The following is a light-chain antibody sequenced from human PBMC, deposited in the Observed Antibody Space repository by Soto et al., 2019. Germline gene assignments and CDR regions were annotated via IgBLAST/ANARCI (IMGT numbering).Light chain of an antibody. Sequence: QSALTQPPSASGSPGQSVTISCTGTSSDVGGYNYVSWYQQHPGKAPKLMIYEVSKRPSGVPDRFSGSKSGNTASLTVSGLQAEDEADYYCSSYAGSNHYVFGPGTNVTVL. CDR3: SSYAGSNHYV. CDR2: EVS. J-gene: IGLJ1*01. V-gene: IGLV2-8*01. CDR1: SSDVGGYNY.